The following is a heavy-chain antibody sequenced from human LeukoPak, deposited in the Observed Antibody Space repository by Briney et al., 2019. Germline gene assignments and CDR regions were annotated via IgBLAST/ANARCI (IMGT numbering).Heavy chain of an antibody. Sequence: GGSLRLSCTASGFAFSSYAMSWVRQAPGVGLEWVSAIDGGGGRTWHADSVRGRFTISRDNSKITLFMQMNSLRAEDTAVYYCAKDFYDSSGSRYDYWGQGTLVTVSS. CDR3: AKDFYDSSGSRYDY. CDR2: IDGGGGRT. CDR1: GFAFSSYA. D-gene: IGHD3-22*01. V-gene: IGHV3-23*01. J-gene: IGHJ4*02.